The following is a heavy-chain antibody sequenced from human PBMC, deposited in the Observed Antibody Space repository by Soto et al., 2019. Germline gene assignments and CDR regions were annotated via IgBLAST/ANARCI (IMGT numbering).Heavy chain of an antibody. CDR1: GYTFTSYG. J-gene: IGHJ5*02. D-gene: IGHD3-9*01. CDR2: ISAYNGNT. Sequence: ASVKVSCKASGYTFTSYGISWVRQAPGQGLEWMGWISAYNGNTNYAQKLQGRVTMTTDTSTSTAYMELRSLRSDDTAVYYCARLAYYDILTGYYTNWFDPWGQGTLVTVSS. CDR3: ARLAYYDILTGYYTNWFDP. V-gene: IGHV1-18*01.